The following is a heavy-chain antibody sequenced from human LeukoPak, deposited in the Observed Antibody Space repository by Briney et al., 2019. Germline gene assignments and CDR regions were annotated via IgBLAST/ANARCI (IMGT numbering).Heavy chain of an antibody. CDR2: ISGSGGTT. V-gene: IGHV3-23*01. CDR3: AKPLSWHDALGY. Sequence: GGSLRLSCAASGFTFSTYAMSWVRQAPGKGLEWVSGISGSGGTTYYADSVKGRFTVSRDNSKNTLYLQMNSLRAEDTAVYYCAKPLSWHDALGYWGQGTLVTVSS. D-gene: IGHD1-1*01. CDR1: GFTFSTYA. J-gene: IGHJ4*02.